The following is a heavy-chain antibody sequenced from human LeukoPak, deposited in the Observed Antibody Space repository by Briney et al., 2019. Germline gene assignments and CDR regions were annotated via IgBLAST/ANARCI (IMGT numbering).Heavy chain of an antibody. D-gene: IGHD2-2*01. CDR1: GFTFSNYG. Sequence: GGSLRLSCAASGFTFSNYGMHWVRQAPGKGLEWVAFVRSDGDIKYYADSVKGRFTISRDNSRTTLYLQMNSLRAEDTAVYYCAKAGGTSCFMVTGDCWGQGTLVTVSS. CDR2: VRSDGDIK. J-gene: IGHJ4*02. CDR3: AKAGGTSCFMVTGDC. V-gene: IGHV3-30*02.